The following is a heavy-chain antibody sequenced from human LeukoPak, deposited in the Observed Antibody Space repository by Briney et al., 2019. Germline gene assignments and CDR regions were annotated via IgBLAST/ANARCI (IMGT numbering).Heavy chain of an antibody. D-gene: IGHD3-10*01. CDR3: ARDCPGTGVDH. CDR1: GFTFSSYG. CDR2: IWYDGSNK. J-gene: IGHJ4*02. Sequence: GGSLRLSCAASGFTFSSYGMHWVRQAPGKGLEWVAVIWYDGSNKYYADSVKGRFTISRDNSKNTLYLQMNSLRAEDTAVYYCARDCPGTGVDHWGQGTLVTVSS. V-gene: IGHV3-33*01.